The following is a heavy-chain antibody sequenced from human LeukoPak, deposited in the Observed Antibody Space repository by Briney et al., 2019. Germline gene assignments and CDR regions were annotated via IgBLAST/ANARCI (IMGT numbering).Heavy chain of an antibody. V-gene: IGHV3-48*04. J-gene: IGHJ4*02. CDR2: ISSSSSTI. Sequence: GGSLRLSCAASGFTFSSYSMSWVRQAPGKGLEWVSYISSSSSTIYYADSVKGRFTISRDNAKNSLYLQMNSLRAEDTAVYYCARDRYSYGYPFFDYWGQGTLVTVSS. D-gene: IGHD5-18*01. CDR1: GFTFSSYS. CDR3: ARDRYSYGYPFFDY.